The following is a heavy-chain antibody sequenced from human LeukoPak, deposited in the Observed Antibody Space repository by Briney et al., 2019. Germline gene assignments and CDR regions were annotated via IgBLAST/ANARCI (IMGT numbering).Heavy chain of an antibody. Sequence: GGSLRLSCAASGFTFINYAMSGVRQAPGKGLEWVSVISGSGSRKDYADSVKGRFTISRDDSKNTLYLQMNSLRAEDTAVYFCARDSASYGPFDYWGQGTLVTVSS. V-gene: IGHV3-23*01. CDR1: GFTFINYA. CDR2: ISGSGSRK. D-gene: IGHD5-18*01. J-gene: IGHJ4*02. CDR3: ARDSASYGPFDY.